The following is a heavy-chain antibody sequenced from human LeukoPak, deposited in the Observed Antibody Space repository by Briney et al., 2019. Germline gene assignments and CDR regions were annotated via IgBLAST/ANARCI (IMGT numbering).Heavy chain of an antibody. CDR3: ARDSRHHSGWYDY. J-gene: IGHJ4*02. CDR1: GYSISSGYY. V-gene: IGHV4-38-2*02. D-gene: IGHD6-19*01. CDR2: IYHSGST. Sequence: SETLSLTCTVSGYSISSGYYWGWIRQPPGKGLEWIGSIYHSGSTYYNPSLKSRVTISVDTSKNQFSLKLGSVTAADTAVYYCARDSRHHSGWYDYWGQGTLVTVTS.